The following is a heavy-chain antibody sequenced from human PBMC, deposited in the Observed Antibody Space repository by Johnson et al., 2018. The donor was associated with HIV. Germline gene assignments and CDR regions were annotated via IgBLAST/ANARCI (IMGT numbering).Heavy chain of an antibody. J-gene: IGHJ3*02. V-gene: IGHV3-30-3*01. D-gene: IGHD3-10*01. CDR1: GFTFSSYA. CDR2: ISYDGSNK. Sequence: QMQLVESGGGVVQPGRSLRLSCAASGFTFSSYAMHWVRQAPGKGLEWVAVISYDGSNKYYADSVKGRFTISRDNSKNTLYLQMNSLRAEDTAVYYCARDGEDLQIAFDIWGQGTMVTVSS. CDR3: ARDGEDLQIAFDI.